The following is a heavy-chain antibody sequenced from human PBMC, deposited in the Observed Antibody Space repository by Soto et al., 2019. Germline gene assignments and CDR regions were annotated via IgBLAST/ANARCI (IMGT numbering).Heavy chain of an antibody. D-gene: IGHD6-19*01. V-gene: IGHV5-51*01. CDR3: ARLRVSIAVATYYYYYYGMDV. CDR2: IYPGDSDT. CDR1: GYSFTSYW. Sequence: GESLKISCKGSGYSFTSYWIGWVRQMPGKGLEWMGIIYPGDSDTRYSPSFQGQVTISADKSISTAYLQWSSLRASDTAMYYCARLRVSIAVATYYYYYYGMDVWGQGTTVTVSS. J-gene: IGHJ6*02.